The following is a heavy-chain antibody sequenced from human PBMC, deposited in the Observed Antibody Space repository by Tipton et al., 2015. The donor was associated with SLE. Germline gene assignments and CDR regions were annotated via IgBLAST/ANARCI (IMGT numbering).Heavy chain of an antibody. CDR2: IYYSGST. D-gene: IGHD3-10*01. CDR1: GGSISSGDYY. V-gene: IGHV4-30-4*01. CDR3: ARNVLSGLWFGESFSPFDY. Sequence: TLSLTCTVSGGSISSGDYYWSWIRQPPGKGLEWIGYIYYSGSTYYNPSLKSRVTISVDTSKNQFSLKLSSVTAADTAVYYCARNVLSGLWFGESFSPFDYWGQGTLVTVSS. J-gene: IGHJ4*02.